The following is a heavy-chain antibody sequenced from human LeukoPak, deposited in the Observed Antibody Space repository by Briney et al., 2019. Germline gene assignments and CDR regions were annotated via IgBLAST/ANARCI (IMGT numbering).Heavy chain of an antibody. Sequence: SETLSLTCTVSGGSTSSYYWSWIRQPAGKGLEWIGRIYTSGSTNYNPSLKSRVTMSVDTSKNQFSLKLSSVTAADTAVYYCARGIYYYGSGRGVNWFDPWGQGTLVTVSS. CDR3: ARGIYYYGSGRGVNWFDP. CDR2: IYTSGST. D-gene: IGHD3-10*01. J-gene: IGHJ5*02. CDR1: GGSTSSYY. V-gene: IGHV4-4*07.